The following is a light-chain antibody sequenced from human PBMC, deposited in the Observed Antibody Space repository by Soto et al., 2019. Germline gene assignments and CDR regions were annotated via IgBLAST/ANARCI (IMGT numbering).Light chain of an antibody. J-gene: IGLJ1*01. V-gene: IGLV2-14*01. CDR3: SSYTSSRNV. Sequence: QSALTQPASVSGSPGQSITISCTGTSSDVGGYNYVSWYQQHPGKAPKLMIYDVSNRPSGVSNRFSGSKSGNTASLTISGPQAEDEADYYCSSYTSSRNVFGTGTKLTVL. CDR2: DVS. CDR1: SSDVGGYNY.